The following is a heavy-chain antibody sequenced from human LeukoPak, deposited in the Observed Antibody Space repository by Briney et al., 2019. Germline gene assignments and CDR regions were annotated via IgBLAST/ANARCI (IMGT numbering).Heavy chain of an antibody. CDR3: ARVRVGATGFDC. CDR2: INTDENTI. CDR1: GFTLSKHW. J-gene: IGHJ4*02. D-gene: IGHD1-26*01. V-gene: IGHV3-74*01. Sequence: GGSLRLSCAASGFTLSKHWMHWVRQAPGKGLVWVSRINTDENTINYADSVTGRFTISRDTAKNTLYLQMNSLRVEDTAVYYCARVRVGATGFDCWGQGTLVTVSS.